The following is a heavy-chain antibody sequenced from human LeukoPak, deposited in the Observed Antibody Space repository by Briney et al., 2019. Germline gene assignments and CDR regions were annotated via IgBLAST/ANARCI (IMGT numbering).Heavy chain of an antibody. V-gene: IGHV3-7*03. D-gene: IGHD2-15*01. Sequence: GGSLRLSCAASGFTFSSYWMSWVRQAPGKGLEWVANINQYGSEEYYVDSVKGRFTFSRDNAKNSLYLQMKSLRAEDTAVYYCARYCSGGSRFDYWGQGTLVTVSS. CDR2: INQYGSEE. J-gene: IGHJ4*02. CDR1: GFTFSSYW. CDR3: ARYCSGGSRFDY.